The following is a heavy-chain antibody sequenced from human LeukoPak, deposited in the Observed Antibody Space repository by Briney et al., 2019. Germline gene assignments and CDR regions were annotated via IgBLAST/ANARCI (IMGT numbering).Heavy chain of an antibody. CDR1: GGSIGSYY. CDR2: IYTSGST. D-gene: IGHD6-13*01. Sequence: PSETLSLSCTVSGGSIGSYYWSWIRQPAGKGLEWIGRIYTSGSTNYNPSLKSRVTMSVDTSKNQFSLKLSSVTAADTAVYYCARAGNPYTGYSSSWYYYYYMDVWGKGTTVTVSS. J-gene: IGHJ6*03. V-gene: IGHV4-4*07. CDR3: ARAGNPYTGYSSSWYYYYYMDV.